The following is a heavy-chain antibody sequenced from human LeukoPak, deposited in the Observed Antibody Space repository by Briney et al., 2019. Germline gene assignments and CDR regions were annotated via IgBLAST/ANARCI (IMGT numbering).Heavy chain of an antibody. CDR2: INPNSGGT. D-gene: IGHD3-3*01. V-gene: IGHV1-2*02. CDR3: ARERQTTIFGVVIKMREFDD. Sequence: ASVKVSCKASGYTFTCYYMHWVRQAPGQGLEWMGWINPNSGGTNYAQKFQGRVTMTRETSISTAYMELSRLRSDDTAVYYCARERQTTIFGVVIKMREFDDGGQGTLVTV. CDR1: GYTFTCYY. J-gene: IGHJ4*02.